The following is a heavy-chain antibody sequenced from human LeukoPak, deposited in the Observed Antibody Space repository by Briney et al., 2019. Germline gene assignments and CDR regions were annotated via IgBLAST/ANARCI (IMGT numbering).Heavy chain of an antibody. D-gene: IGHD3-16*01. CDR3: ARVTFGVLGLNWFDP. V-gene: IGHV1-8*01. Sequence: GASVKVSCKASGYTFTSYDVNWVRQATGQGLEWMGWMNPNSGNTGYAQKFQGRVTMTRNTSISTAYMELSSLRSEDTAVYYCARVTFGVLGLNWFDPWGQGTLVTVSS. J-gene: IGHJ5*02. CDR2: MNPNSGNT. CDR1: GYTFTSYD.